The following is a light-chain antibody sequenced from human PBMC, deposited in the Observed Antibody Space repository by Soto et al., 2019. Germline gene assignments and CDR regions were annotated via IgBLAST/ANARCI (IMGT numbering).Light chain of an antibody. J-gene: IGKJ5*01. CDR3: QQYSRATIT. V-gene: IGKV3-20*01. Sequence: ETVMTQSPGTLSVSLGERATLSCRASQSVSRNYLAWYQKKAGQAPRLLIYTASRRATGIPDRFSGSGSGTDFTLTISRLETEDSAVYYCQQYSRATITFGQGTRLEIK. CDR1: QSVSRNY. CDR2: TAS.